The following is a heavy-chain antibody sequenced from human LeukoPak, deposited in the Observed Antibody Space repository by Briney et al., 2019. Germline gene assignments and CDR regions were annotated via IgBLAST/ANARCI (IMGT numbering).Heavy chain of an antibody. V-gene: IGHV4-4*02. CDR3: ARLYCSGGSCHDAFDI. D-gene: IGHD2-15*01. CDR2: IYHSGST. CDR1: GGSISSSNW. J-gene: IGHJ3*02. Sequence: SGTLSLTCAVSGGSISSSNWWSWVRQPPGKGLEWIGEIYHSGSTNYNPSLKSRVTISVDKSKNQFSLKLSSVTAADTAVYYCARLYCSGGSCHDAFDIWGQGTMVTVSS.